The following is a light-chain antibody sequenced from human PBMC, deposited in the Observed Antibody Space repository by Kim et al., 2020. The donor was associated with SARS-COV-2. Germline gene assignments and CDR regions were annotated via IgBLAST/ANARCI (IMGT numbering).Light chain of an antibody. CDR1: QSVSSY. V-gene: IGKV3-11*01. CDR3: QQRSNWPPRVS. J-gene: IGKJ2*03. CDR2: DAS. Sequence: PGERATLSCRASQSVSSYVAWYQQKPGQAPRLLIYDASNRATGIPARFSGSGSGTDFTLTISSLEPEDFAVYYCQQRSNWPPRVSFGQGTKLEI.